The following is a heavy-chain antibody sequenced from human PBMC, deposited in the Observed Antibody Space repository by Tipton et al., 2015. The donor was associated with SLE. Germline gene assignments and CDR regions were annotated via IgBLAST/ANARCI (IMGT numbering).Heavy chain of an antibody. CDR2: ISYDESIK. CDR3: ARDLVGPTGYGMDV. CDR1: GCTFPTYA. D-gene: IGHD1-26*01. Sequence: SLRLSCAASGCTFPTYAMHWVRQAPGKGLEWVAVISYDESIKYYADSVKGRFTISRDESKNTMYLQMNSLRAEDTAVYYCARDLVGPTGYGMDVWGQGTTVTVSS. V-gene: IGHV3-30*04. J-gene: IGHJ6*02.